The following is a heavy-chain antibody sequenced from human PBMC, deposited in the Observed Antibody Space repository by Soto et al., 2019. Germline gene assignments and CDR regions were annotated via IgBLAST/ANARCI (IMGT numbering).Heavy chain of an antibody. J-gene: IGHJ6*03. CDR1: GYIFTSYG. Sequence: QVQLVQSGAELKKPGASAKVSCKASGYIFTSYGISWVRQAPGQGLEWMAWISVDSGNTNYAQNFQGRVTMTTDTSASTAHMELRSLRSDDTAVYYCARFNGSGTNYYMDGWGKGTTVIVSS. CDR3: ARFNGSGTNYYMDG. CDR2: ISVDSGNT. V-gene: IGHV1-18*01. D-gene: IGHD3-10*01.